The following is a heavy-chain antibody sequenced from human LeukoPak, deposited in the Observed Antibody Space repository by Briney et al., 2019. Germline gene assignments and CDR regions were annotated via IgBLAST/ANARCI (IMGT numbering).Heavy chain of an antibody. V-gene: IGHV4-59*12. CDR3: ARDNEAYSNGYYYYYMDV. D-gene: IGHD4-11*01. CDR2: IYYSGST. Sequence: SETLSLTCTVSGGSISSYYWSWIRQPPGKGLEWIGYIYYSGSTNYNPSLKSRVTISVDTSKNQFSLKLSSVTAADTAVYYCARDNEAYSNGYYYYYMDVWGKGTTVTVSS. CDR1: GGSISSYY. J-gene: IGHJ6*03.